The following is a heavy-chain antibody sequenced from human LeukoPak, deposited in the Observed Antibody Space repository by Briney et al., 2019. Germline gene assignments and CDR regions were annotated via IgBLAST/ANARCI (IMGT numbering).Heavy chain of an antibody. CDR3: ARVLEPTSATMVRGVINWFDP. J-gene: IGHJ5*02. V-gene: IGHV4-59*01. D-gene: IGHD3-10*01. CDR1: GGSISSYY. Sequence: SETLSPTCTVSGGSISSYYWSWIRQPPGKGLEWIGYIYYSGSTNYNPSLKSRVTISVDTSKNQFSLKLSSVTAADTAVYYCARVLEPTSATMVRGVINWFDPWGQGTLVTVSS. CDR2: IYYSGST.